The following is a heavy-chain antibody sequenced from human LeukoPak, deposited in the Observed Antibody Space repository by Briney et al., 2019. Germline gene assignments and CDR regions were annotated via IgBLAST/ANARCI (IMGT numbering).Heavy chain of an antibody. Sequence: GGSLRLSCAASGFTFSDYYMSWIRQAPGKGLEWVSYISSSGSTIYYADSVKGRFTISRDNAKNSLYLQMNSLRAEDTAVYYCARVPSYYYGSGSYSAFDYWGQGTLVTVSS. CDR1: GFTFSDYY. V-gene: IGHV3-11*04. CDR3: ARVPSYYYGSGSYSAFDY. D-gene: IGHD3-10*01. CDR2: ISSSGSTI. J-gene: IGHJ4*02.